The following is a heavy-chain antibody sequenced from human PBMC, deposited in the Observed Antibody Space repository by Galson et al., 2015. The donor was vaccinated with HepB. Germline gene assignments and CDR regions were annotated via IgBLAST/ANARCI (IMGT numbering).Heavy chain of an antibody. CDR2: ISYDATKK. D-gene: IGHD3-22*01. CDR3: ARDLYSYAADYYYHNGLDV. J-gene: IGHJ6*02. Sequence: SLRLSCAASGLTFSNYAMHWVRQTPGKGLEWVAVISYDATKKYYIDAVKGRFSISRDNSKGTVYLQMSSLRAEDTAVYYCARDLYSYAADYYYHNGLDVWGRGTTVTVSS. CDR1: GLTFSNYA. V-gene: IGHV3-30*04.